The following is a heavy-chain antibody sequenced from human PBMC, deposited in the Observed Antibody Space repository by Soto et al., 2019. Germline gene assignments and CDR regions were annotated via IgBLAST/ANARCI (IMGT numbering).Heavy chain of an antibody. Sequence: EVQLLESGGGLVQPGGSLRLSCVASGFTFRDYSMTWVRQAPGGGLEWVSTLTPAGNTFYADSVKGRFTISRDNYRNPLSLQMYNLRAEDTARYYCAKRATTVPTPGNYFDCWGQGALVTVSS. D-gene: IGHD2-15*01. CDR2: LTPAGNT. V-gene: IGHV3-23*01. CDR3: AKRATTVPTPGNYFDC. CDR1: GFTFRDYS. J-gene: IGHJ4*02.